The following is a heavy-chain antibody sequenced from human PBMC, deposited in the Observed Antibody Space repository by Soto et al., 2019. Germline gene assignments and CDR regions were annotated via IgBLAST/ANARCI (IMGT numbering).Heavy chain of an antibody. V-gene: IGHV3-30-3*01. J-gene: IGHJ4*02. CDR1: GFTFNNYA. D-gene: IGHD1-26*01. CDR2: MSYDGSNK. Sequence: SLRLSCAASGFTFNNYAMQWVRQAPGKGLEWVAIMSYDGSNKYYADSVKGRFTISRDNSKNALYLQMNSLRAEDTAVYYCARDRSKKVGATDYWGQGTLVTVSS. CDR3: ARDRSKKVGATDY.